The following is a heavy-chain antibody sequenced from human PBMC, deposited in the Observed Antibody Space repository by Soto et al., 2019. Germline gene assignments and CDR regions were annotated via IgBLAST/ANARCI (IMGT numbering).Heavy chain of an antibody. CDR1: GYIFPSYG. V-gene: IGHV1-18*01. CDR2: ISAHNGNT. Sequence: QVHMVQSGAEVKKPGASVKVSCKASGYIFPSYGISWVRQAPGQGLVWMGWISAHNGNTKYAQKFQGRVTMTTDTSTSTAPMEPRGLRSADTGVYYCARDGGGWPDSWGQGTLVTVSS. CDR3: ARDGGGWPDS. D-gene: IGHD6-19*01. J-gene: IGHJ4*02.